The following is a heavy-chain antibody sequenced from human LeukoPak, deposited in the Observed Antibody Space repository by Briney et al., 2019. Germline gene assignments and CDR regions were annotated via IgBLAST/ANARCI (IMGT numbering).Heavy chain of an antibody. CDR1: GDSISSYY. J-gene: IGHJ4*02. CDR2: IYYSGST. CDR3: ARRGYSSGSYYFDY. Sequence: KPSETLSLTCTVSGDSISSYYWSWIRQPPGKGLEWIGYIYYSGSTNYNPSLKSRVTISADTSKNQFSLKLSSVTAADTAMYYCARRGYSSGSYYFDYWGQGALVTVAS. D-gene: IGHD6-19*01. V-gene: IGHV4-59*08.